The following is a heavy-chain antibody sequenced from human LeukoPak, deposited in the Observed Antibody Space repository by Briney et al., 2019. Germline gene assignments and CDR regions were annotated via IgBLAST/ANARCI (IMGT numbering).Heavy chain of an antibody. V-gene: IGHV4-59*12. D-gene: IGHD1-1*01. CDR1: GGSISSYY. J-gene: IGHJ5*02. CDR2: IYYSGST. Sequence: SETLSLTCTVSGGSISSYYWSWLRQPPGKGLEWIGYIYYSGSTNYNPTLKSRVTITVDTSKNQFSLKLSSVTAADTAVYYCARGGTLGPFDPWGQGTLVTVSS. CDR3: ARGGTLGPFDP.